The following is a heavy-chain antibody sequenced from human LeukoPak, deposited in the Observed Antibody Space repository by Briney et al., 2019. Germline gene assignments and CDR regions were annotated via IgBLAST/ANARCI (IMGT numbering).Heavy chain of an antibody. CDR3: ARDRNSIAAGRNAFDI. Sequence: GGSLRLSCAASGFTFSSYAMHWVRQAPGKGLEWVAVISYDGSNKYYADSVKGRFTISRDNSKNTLYLQMNSLRAEDTAVYYCARDRNSIAAGRNAFDIWGQGTMVTVSS. V-gene: IGHV3-30-3*01. D-gene: IGHD6-13*01. CDR1: GFTFSSYA. J-gene: IGHJ3*02. CDR2: ISYDGSNK.